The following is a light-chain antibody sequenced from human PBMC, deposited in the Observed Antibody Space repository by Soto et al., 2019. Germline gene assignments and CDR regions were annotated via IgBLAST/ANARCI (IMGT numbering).Light chain of an antibody. J-gene: IGKJ1*01. V-gene: IGKV1-9*01. CDR3: QQLNSYPRT. CDR2: AVS. CDR1: QGMSSY. Sequence: DIPLTQSPSFLSASVGDRVTITCRASQGMSSYLAWYQQKPGKAPKLLICAVSTLQSGVPSRFSGSGSGTEFTLTISSLQPEDFATYYCQQLNSYPRTFGQGTKVEIK.